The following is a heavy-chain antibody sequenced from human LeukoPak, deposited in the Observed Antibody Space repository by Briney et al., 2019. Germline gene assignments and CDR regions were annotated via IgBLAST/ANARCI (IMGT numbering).Heavy chain of an antibody. CDR2: ISSITSYI. V-gene: IGHV3-21*01. Sequence: GGSLRLSCATSGFTFSSYSMNWVRQAPGKGLEWVSSISSITSYIYYADSVKGRFTISRDNAKNSLSLRMDSLRAEDTAVYYCARARYGDYAIDYWGQGTLVTVSS. CDR3: ARARYGDYAIDY. CDR1: GFTFSSYS. J-gene: IGHJ4*02. D-gene: IGHD4-17*01.